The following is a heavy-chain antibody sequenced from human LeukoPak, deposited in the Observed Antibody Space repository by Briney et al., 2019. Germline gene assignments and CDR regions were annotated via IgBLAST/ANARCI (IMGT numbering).Heavy chain of an antibody. CDR2: ISAYNGNT. J-gene: IGHJ4*02. V-gene: IGHV1-18*01. D-gene: IGHD3-22*01. CDR1: GYTFTIYG. Sequence: ASVKVSFKASGYTFTIYGISWVRQAPGQGREWMGWISAYNGNTNYAQKLQGRVTMTTDTSTSTAYMELRSLRSDDTAVYYCARDGVWGRTYYYDSSGYYPFDYWGQGTLVTVSS. CDR3: ARDGVWGRTYYYDSSGYYPFDY.